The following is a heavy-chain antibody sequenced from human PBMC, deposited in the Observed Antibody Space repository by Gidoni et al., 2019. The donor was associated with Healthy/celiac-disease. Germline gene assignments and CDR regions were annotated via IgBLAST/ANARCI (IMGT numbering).Heavy chain of an antibody. V-gene: IGHV3-33*01. CDR3: ARDSGGRGWIQLTWYYYYGMDV. CDR1: GFTFSSYG. J-gene: IGHJ6*02. Sequence: QVQLVESGGGVVQPGRSLRLSCAASGFTFSSYGMHWVRQAPGKGLEWVAVIWYDGSNKYYADSVKGRFTISRDNSKNTLYLQMNSLRAEDTAVYYCARDSGGRGWIQLTWYYYYGMDVWGQGTTVTVSS. D-gene: IGHD5-18*01. CDR2: IWYDGSNK.